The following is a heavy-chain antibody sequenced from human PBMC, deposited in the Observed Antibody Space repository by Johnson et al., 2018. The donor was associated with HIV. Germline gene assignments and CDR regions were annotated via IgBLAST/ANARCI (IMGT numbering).Heavy chain of an antibody. Sequence: QVQLVESGGGLIQPGGSLRLSCAASGFTFSSYAMHWVRQAPGKGLEWVAVISYDGSNKYYADSVKGRFTISRDNARNSLYRQMNSLRAEDTALYYWARDRGTVTTAQMAFDIWGQGTMVTVSS. V-gene: IGHV3-30*04. CDR2: ISYDGSNK. D-gene: IGHD4-17*01. CDR3: ARDRGTVTTAQMAFDI. J-gene: IGHJ3*02. CDR1: GFTFSSYA.